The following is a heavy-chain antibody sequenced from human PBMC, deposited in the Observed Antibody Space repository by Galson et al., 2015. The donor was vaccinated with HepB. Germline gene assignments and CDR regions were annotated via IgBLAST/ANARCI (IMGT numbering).Heavy chain of an antibody. CDR1: GYTFTSYA. D-gene: IGHD3-10*01. V-gene: IGHV1-3*01. CDR2: INAGNGNT. Sequence: SVKVSCKASGYTFTSYAMHWVRQAPGQRLEWMGWINAGNGNTKYSQKFQGRVTITRDTSASTAYMELSSLRSEDTAVYYCARGIVNYYGSGSRLGAFDYWGQGTLVTVSS. CDR3: ARGIVNYYGSGSRLGAFDY. J-gene: IGHJ4*02.